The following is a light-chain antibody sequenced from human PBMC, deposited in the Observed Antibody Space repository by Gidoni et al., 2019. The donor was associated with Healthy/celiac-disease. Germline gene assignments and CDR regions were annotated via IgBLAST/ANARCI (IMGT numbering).Light chain of an antibody. CDR1: QSVSSN. J-gene: IGKJ1*01. CDR3: QQYNNWPKT. V-gene: IGKV3-15*01. CDR2: GAS. Sequence: EIVMTQSPATLSVSPGDRATLSCRASQSVSSNLAWYQQKPGQAPRLLIYGASTRATGIPARFSGSVSGTEFTLTISSLQSEDFAVYYCQQYNNWPKTFGQGTKVEIK.